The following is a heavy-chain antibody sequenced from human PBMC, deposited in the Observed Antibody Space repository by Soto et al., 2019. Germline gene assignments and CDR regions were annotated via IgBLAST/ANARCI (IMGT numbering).Heavy chain of an antibody. CDR1: GYTFTDYA. V-gene: IGHV1-18*04. Sequence: QAQLAQSGPELKSPGASVKVSCKASGYTFTDYAISWVRQAPGQGLQWVGWISPYSGNTTSAENSYDRVTMTTDTTTKTAYLELRSLRSDATAVYYCARDHGLAWAVRPANYSFALDVWGQGTTVTVSS. CDR2: ISPYSGNT. J-gene: IGHJ6*02. CDR3: ARDHGLAWAVRPANYSFALDV. D-gene: IGHD6-6*01.